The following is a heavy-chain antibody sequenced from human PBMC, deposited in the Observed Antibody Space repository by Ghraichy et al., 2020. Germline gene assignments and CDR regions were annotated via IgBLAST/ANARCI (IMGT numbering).Heavy chain of an antibody. CDR1: GFTFSSYW. J-gene: IGHJ4*02. D-gene: IGHD5-18*01. V-gene: IGHV3-74*01. CDR2: INSDGSST. Sequence: LSLTCAASGFTFSSYWMHWVRQAPGKGLVWVSRINSDGSSTSYADSVKGRFTISRDNAKNTLYLQMNSLRAEDTAVYYCARVNQLWGLDSWGQGTLVTVSS. CDR3: ARVNQLWGLDS.